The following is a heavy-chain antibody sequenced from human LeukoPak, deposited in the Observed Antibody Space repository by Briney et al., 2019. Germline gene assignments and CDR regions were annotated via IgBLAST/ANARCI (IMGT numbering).Heavy chain of an antibody. J-gene: IGHJ5*02. V-gene: IGHV1-2*02. CDR2: LNPNSGGT. CDR1: GYTFSGFTGYY. D-gene: IGHD6-19*01. CDR3: ARGGESNEAVVLKGWFDP. Sequence: ASVKVSCKASGYTFSGFTGYYIHWVRQAPGQGLEWMVWLNPNSGGTNSAQKFQGRVTMTRDTSISTAYMELSRLGSDETAVYYGARGGESNEAVVLKGWFDPWGQGTLVTVSS.